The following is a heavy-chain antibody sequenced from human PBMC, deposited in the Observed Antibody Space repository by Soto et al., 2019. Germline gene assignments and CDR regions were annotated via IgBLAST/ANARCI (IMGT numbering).Heavy chain of an antibody. CDR3: ARDLNGPHDY. CDR1: GFIFSDSW. J-gene: IGHJ4*02. Sequence: GGSLRLSCTASGFIFSDSWFHWVRQAPGKGLVWVSRINTDGSITSCADSVKGRFTISRDNAKNTLYLQMNSLRVEDTAVYFCARDLNGPHDYWGQGTLVTVSS. CDR2: INTDGSIT. V-gene: IGHV3-74*01.